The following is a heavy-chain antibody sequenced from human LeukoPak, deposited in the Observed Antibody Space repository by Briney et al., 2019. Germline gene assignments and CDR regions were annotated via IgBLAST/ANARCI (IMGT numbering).Heavy chain of an antibody. CDR1: GYSFTTYW. Sequence: GESLKISCRGSGYSFTTYWIGWVRQMPGKGLEWMGIIYPGDSDTRYSPSFQGQVTMSADKSINTAYLQWSSLKASDTAIYYCARHLGGYTHFDYWGQGTLVTVSS. D-gene: IGHD3-22*01. CDR3: ARHLGGYTHFDY. V-gene: IGHV5-51*01. J-gene: IGHJ4*02. CDR2: IYPGDSDT.